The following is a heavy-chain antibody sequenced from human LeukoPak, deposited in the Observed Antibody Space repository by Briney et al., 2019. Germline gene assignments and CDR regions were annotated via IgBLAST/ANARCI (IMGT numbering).Heavy chain of an antibody. CDR3: ARLGAGPTYYDFWSGYSSFYFDY. V-gene: IGHV4-39*01. D-gene: IGHD3-3*01. J-gene: IGHJ4*02. CDR1: GGSTSSSNYY. Sequence: PSETLSLTCTVSGGSTSSSNYYWGWIRQPPGKGLEWIGCIHYSGNTYYNPSLKSRVTISTDTSKNQFSLKLSSVTAADTAVYYCARLGAGPTYYDFWSGYSSFYFDYWGQGTLVTVSS. CDR2: IHYSGNT.